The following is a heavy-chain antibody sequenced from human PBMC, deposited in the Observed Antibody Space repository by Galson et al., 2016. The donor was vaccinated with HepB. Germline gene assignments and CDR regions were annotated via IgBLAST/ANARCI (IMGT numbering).Heavy chain of an antibody. D-gene: IGHD6-13*01. CDR1: GYSFISYW. Sequence: QSGAEVKKPGESLKISCKGSGYSFISYWIGWVRQMPGKGLEWMGIIYPGDSDTRYSPSFQGQVAISADKSVSTAYLQWSSLKASDTAMYYCARGQSSSWYKDYFDPWGQGTLVTVSS. V-gene: IGHV5-51*01. CDR3: ARGQSSSWYKDYFDP. CDR2: IYPGDSDT. J-gene: IGHJ4*02.